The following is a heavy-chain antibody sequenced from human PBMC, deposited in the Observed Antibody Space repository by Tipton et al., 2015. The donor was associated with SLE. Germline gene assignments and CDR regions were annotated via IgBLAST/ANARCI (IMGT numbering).Heavy chain of an antibody. CDR1: GFMFENYA. J-gene: IGHJ4*02. CDR3: ARESLTGTTDYFDY. V-gene: IGHV3-20*04. CDR2: INWNGGST. D-gene: IGHD1-20*01. Sequence: GSLRLSCAASGFMFENYAMSWVRQAPGKGLEWVSGINWNGGSTGYGDSVKGRFTISRDNAEKSLYLQMNSLRAEDTAVYYCARESLTGTTDYFDYWGQGTLVTVSS.